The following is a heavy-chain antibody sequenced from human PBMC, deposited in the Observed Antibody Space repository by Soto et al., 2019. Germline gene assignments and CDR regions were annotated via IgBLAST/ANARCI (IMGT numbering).Heavy chain of an antibody. V-gene: IGHV5-51*01. Sequence: PXESLSISFRGSGYAFSSYWIALVRQMPGKGLEWMGIIYPGDSDTRYSPSFQGQVTISVDKSITTAYLQWSSLKASDTAMYYGARGYCTATICDPWFDPWGQGTPVTVYS. D-gene: IGHD2-8*02. CDR2: IYPGDSDT. CDR1: GYAFSSYW. CDR3: ARGYCTATICDPWFDP. J-gene: IGHJ5*02.